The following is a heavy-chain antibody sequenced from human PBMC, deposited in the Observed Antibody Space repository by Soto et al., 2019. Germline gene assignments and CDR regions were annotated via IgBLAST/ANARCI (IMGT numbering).Heavy chain of an antibody. J-gene: IGHJ3*02. Sequence: PGGSLRLSCAASGFTFSSYSMNWVRQAPGKGLEWVSSISSSSSYIYYADSVKGRFTISRDNAKNSLYLQINSLTAEDTAVYYCVRDHLWAFDNWGQGTMVTVSS. CDR1: GFTFSSYS. CDR2: ISSSSSYI. D-gene: IGHD3-3*02. V-gene: IGHV3-21*01. CDR3: VRDHLWAFDN.